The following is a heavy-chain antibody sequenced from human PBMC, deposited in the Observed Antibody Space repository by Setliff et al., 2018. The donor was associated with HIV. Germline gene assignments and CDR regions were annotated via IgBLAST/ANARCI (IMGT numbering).Heavy chain of an antibody. CDR3: ARGVPGICSGGTCYLEY. J-gene: IGHJ4*02. CDR2: ISSDGINE. V-gene: IGHV3-30*02. D-gene: IGHD2-15*01. Sequence: PGGSLRLSCAASGFIFSAYNMHWARQAPGKGLEWVTFISSDGINEDYRDSVKGRFSVSRDNSKNTVFLQMNSLRVEDTALYYCARGVPGICSGGTCYLEYWGQGALVTVSS. CDR1: GFIFSAYN.